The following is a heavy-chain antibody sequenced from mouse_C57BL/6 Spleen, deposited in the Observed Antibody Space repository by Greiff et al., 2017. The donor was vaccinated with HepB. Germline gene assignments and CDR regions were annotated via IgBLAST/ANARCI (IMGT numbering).Heavy chain of an antibody. V-gene: IGHV3-6*01. D-gene: IGHD1-1*01. Sequence: EVKLMESGPGLVKPSQSLSLTCSVTGYSITSGYYWNWIRQFPGNKLEWMGYISYDGSNNYNPSLKNRISITRDTSKNQFFLKLNSVTTEDTATYYCADTTVVADWYFDVWGTGTTVTVSS. CDR3: ADTTVVADWYFDV. CDR1: GYSITSGYY. J-gene: IGHJ1*03. CDR2: ISYDGSN.